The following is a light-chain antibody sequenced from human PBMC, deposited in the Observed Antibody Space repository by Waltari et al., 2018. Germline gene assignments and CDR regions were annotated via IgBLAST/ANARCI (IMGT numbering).Light chain of an antibody. J-gene: IGKJ1*01. CDR2: GAS. CDR1: QDISSY. CDR3: LQYNSYPWT. Sequence: DIQMTQSPSAMSASVGDRVTITCRASQDISSYLAWFQQKPGKVPKRLIYGASSLQSGVPSRFSGSGSGTEFTLTISSLQPEDFATYYWLQYNSYPWTFGQGTDVEIK. V-gene: IGKV1-17*03.